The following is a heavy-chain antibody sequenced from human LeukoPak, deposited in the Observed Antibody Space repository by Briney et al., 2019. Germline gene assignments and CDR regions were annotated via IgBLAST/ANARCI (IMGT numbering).Heavy chain of an antibody. CDR2: MNPNSGNT. V-gene: IGHV1-8*01. Sequence: WVRQATGXGXXWMGWMNPNSGNTGYAQKFQGRVTMTRNTSISTAYMELSSLRSEDTAVYYCARGRADIVVVPAAHWFDPWGQGTLVTVSS. CDR3: ARGRADIVVVPAAHWFDP. J-gene: IGHJ5*02. D-gene: IGHD2-2*01.